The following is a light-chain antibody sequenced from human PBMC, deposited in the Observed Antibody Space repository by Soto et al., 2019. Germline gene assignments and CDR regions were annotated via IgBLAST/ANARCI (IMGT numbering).Light chain of an antibody. Sequence: EIVLTQSPATLSLSPGERATLSCRASQRVSSNLAWYQQKPGQAPRLLIYDASNRATGIPARFSGSGSGTDFTLTISSLEPEDFAVYYCQQRSNWPAFGQGTRLEIK. CDR1: QRVSSN. V-gene: IGKV3-11*01. CDR2: DAS. J-gene: IGKJ5*01. CDR3: QQRSNWPA.